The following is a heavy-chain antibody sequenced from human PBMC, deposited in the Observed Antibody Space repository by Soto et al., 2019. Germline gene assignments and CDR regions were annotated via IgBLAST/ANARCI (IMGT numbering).Heavy chain of an antibody. CDR3: ARVRRIGMSGSPGDS. V-gene: IGHV4-38-2*01. J-gene: IGHJ4*02. D-gene: IGHD3-10*01. CDR1: GYAISSGFY. Sequence: SETLSLTCDVSGYAISSGFYWAWIRQPPGKRLEWIGNIYFTGTTSYNPSLKTRVTMSVDTSKNQFSLRLSSVTAADTAVFYCARVRRIGMSGSPGDSWGQGTQVTVS. CDR2: IYFTGTT.